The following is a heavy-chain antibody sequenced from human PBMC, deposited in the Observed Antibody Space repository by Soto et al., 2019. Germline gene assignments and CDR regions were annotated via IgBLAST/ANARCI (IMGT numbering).Heavy chain of an antibody. J-gene: IGHJ4*02. CDR1: GFTFGTYA. V-gene: IGHV3-23*01. CDR2: ISGAGTAT. D-gene: IGHD6-13*01. CDR3: AKGSAGFSTSWEDH. Sequence: GGSLRLSCVASGFTFGTYAMSWVRQAPGKGLEWVSGISGAGTATNYAASVKGRFTISRDNSKNTLYLQMNSLGVDDTAVYYCAKGSAGFSTSWEDHWGKGPQVTVSS.